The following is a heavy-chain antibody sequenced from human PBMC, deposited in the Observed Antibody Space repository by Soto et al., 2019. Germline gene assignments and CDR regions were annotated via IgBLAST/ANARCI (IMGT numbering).Heavy chain of an antibody. CDR2: IYYSGST. CDR3: ARPQKNYDILTGYYRARSDAFDI. V-gene: IGHV4-39*01. Sequence: PSETLSLTCTVSGVSISSSSYYWGWIRQPPGKGLEWIGSIYYSGSTYYNPSLKSRVTISVDTSKNQFSLKLSSVTAADTAVYYCARPQKNYDILTGYYRARSDAFDIWGQGTMVTVS. J-gene: IGHJ3*02. D-gene: IGHD3-9*01. CDR1: GVSISSSSYY.